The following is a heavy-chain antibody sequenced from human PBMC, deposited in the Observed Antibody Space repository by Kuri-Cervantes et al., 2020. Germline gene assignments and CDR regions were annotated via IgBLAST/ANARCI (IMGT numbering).Heavy chain of an antibody. CDR1: GGSISSYY. J-gene: IGHJ5*02. Sequence: ETLSLTCTVSGGSISSYYWSWVRQAPGKGLEWVANIKQDGSEKYYVDSVKGRFTISRDNAKNSLYLQMNSLRAEDTAVYYCAREFRGISHHWGQGTLVTVSS. CDR3: AREFRGISHH. D-gene: IGHD3-3*02. V-gene: IGHV3-7*01. CDR2: IKQDGSEK.